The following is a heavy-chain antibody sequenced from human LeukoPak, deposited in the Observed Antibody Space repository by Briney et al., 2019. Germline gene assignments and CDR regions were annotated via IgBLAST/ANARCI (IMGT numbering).Heavy chain of an antibody. D-gene: IGHD2-2*02. CDR2: IIPIFGTA. Sequence: GASVKVSCKASGGTFSSYAISWVRQAPGQGLEWMGGIIPIFGTANYAQKFQGRVTITADESTSTAYMELSSLRSEDTAVYYCARPHCSSTSCYTSNWFDPWGQGTLVTVSS. J-gene: IGHJ5*02. CDR3: ARPHCSSTSCYTSNWFDP. CDR1: GGTFSSYA. V-gene: IGHV1-69*13.